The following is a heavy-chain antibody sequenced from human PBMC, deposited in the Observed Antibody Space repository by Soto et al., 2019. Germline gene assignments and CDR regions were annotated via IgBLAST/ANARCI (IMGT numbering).Heavy chain of an antibody. D-gene: IGHD3-22*01. V-gene: IGHV3-48*02. CDR3: ARTIHYYDSGAYNY. J-gene: IGHJ4*02. Sequence: GGSLRLSCAASGLTFRSSDMNWVRQAPGKGLQWVSYISSSSGTIYYADSVKGRFTISRDNAKNSLYLQMNSLRDEDTAVYYCARTIHYYDSGAYNYWGKGTLVTVSS. CDR2: ISSSSGTI. CDR1: GLTFRSSD.